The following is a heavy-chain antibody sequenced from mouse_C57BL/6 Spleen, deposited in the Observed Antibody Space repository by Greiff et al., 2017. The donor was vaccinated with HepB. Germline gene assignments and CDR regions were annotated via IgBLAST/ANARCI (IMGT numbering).Heavy chain of an antibody. CDR2: ISDGGSYT. Sequence: EVQVVESGGGLVKPGGSLKLSCAASGFTFSSYAMSWVRQTPEKRLEWVATISDGGSYTYYPDNVKGRFTISRDNAKNNMYLQISHLKSEDTAMYDGGRCAFAYWGQGTLVTVSA. CDR1: GFTFSSYA. CDR3: GRCAFAY. V-gene: IGHV5-4*01. J-gene: IGHJ3*01.